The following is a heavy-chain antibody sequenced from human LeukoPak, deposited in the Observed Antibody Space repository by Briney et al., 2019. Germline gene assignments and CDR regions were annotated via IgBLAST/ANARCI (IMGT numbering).Heavy chain of an antibody. J-gene: IGHJ3*02. CDR3: ARDLEQRDAFDI. Sequence: ASVKVSCKASGYTFTSYGISWVRQAPGQGLEWMGWISAYNGNTNYAQKLQGRVTMTTDTSTSTAYMELRSLRSEDTAVYYCARDLEQRDAFDIWGQGTMVTVSS. D-gene: IGHD6-25*01. V-gene: IGHV1-18*01. CDR2: ISAYNGNT. CDR1: GYTFTSYG.